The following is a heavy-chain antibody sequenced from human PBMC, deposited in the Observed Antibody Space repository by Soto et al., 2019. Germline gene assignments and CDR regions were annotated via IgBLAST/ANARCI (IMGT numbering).Heavy chain of an antibody. Sequence: GGSLRLSCAASGFTFISYAMSWVRQAPWKGLEWVSAISGSGGSTYYADSVKGRFTISRDNSKNTLYLQMNSLRAEDTAVYYCAKKGGNYYDSSGPFDYWGQGTLVTVSS. V-gene: IGHV3-23*01. CDR3: AKKGGNYYDSSGPFDY. D-gene: IGHD3-22*01. J-gene: IGHJ4*02. CDR1: GFTFISYA. CDR2: ISGSGGST.